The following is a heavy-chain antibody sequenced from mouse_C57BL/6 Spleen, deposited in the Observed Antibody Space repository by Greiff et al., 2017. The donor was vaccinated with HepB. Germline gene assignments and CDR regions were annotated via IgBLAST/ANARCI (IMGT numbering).Heavy chain of an antibody. J-gene: IGHJ2*01. D-gene: IGHD1-1*01. Sequence: QVQLKESGAELARPGASVKLSCKASGYTFTSYGISWVKQRTGQGLEWIGEIYPRSGNTYYNEKFKGKATLTADKSSSTAYMELRSLTSEDSAVYFCARRGIYYGSSFLDYWGQGTTLTVSS. V-gene: IGHV1-81*01. CDR2: IYPRSGNT. CDR1: GYTFTSYG. CDR3: ARRGIYYGSSFLDY.